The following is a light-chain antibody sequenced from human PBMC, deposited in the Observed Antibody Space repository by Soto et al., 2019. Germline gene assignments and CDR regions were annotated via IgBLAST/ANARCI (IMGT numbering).Light chain of an antibody. CDR2: GAS. Sequence: EMVLTQSPGTLSLSPGDTATLSCRASQSVSNTYLAWYQQKPGQAPRLLIYGASSRATGFPDRFSGSGSGTDFTLTISSLEPEDFAVYYCQHRSNWPPITFGQGTRLEIK. CDR1: QSVSNTY. CDR3: QHRSNWPPIT. V-gene: IGKV3D-20*02. J-gene: IGKJ5*01.